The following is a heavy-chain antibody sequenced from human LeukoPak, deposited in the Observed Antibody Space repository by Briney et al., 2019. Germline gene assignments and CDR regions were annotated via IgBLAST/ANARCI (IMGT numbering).Heavy chain of an antibody. V-gene: IGHV1-69*04. Sequence: ASVKVSCKASGGTFSSYAISWVRQAPGQGLEWMGRIIPILGIANYAQKFQGRVTMTEDTSTDTAYMELSSLRSEDTAVYYCATVNWGPNYWGQGTLVTVSS. CDR3: ATVNWGPNY. D-gene: IGHD7-27*01. CDR1: GGTFSSYA. J-gene: IGHJ4*02. CDR2: IIPILGIA.